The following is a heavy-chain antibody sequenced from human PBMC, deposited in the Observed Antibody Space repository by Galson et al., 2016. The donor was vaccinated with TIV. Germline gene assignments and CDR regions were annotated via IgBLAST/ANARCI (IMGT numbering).Heavy chain of an antibody. CDR3: ARPPYCGGDCYKYDR. CDR1: GYSFTTYA. V-gene: IGHV1-3*01. D-gene: IGHD2-21*01. CDR2: INAGNSHT. J-gene: IGHJ4*02. Sequence: SVKVSCKASGYSFTTYAMHWVRQAPGQGLEWMGCINAGNSHTKYSQKFQGRFTITRDTFASTAYMELSSLTSADTAVYYCARPPYCGGDCYKYDRWGQGTLVTVSS.